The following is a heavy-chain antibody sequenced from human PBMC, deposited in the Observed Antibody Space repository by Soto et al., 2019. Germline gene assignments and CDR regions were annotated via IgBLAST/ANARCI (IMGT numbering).Heavy chain of an antibody. Sequence: VGSLRLSCAASGFTFSNAWMSWVRQAPGKGLEWVGRIKSKTDGGTTDYAAPVKGRFTISRDDSKNTLYLQMNSLKTEDTAVYYCTTDHWSSSWLDYYYGMDVWGQGTTVTVSS. D-gene: IGHD6-13*01. V-gene: IGHV3-15*01. J-gene: IGHJ6*02. CDR2: IKSKTDGGTT. CDR1: GFTFSNAW. CDR3: TTDHWSSSWLDYYYGMDV.